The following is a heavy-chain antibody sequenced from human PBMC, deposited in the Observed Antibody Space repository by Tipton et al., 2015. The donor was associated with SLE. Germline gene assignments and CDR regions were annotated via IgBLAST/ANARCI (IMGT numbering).Heavy chain of an antibody. J-gene: IGHJ2*01. D-gene: IGHD5-24*01. CDR3: ARLQSGDGYYYEWYFDL. V-gene: IGHV4-39*01. Sequence: LRLSCTVSGGSISSSSYYWGWIRQPPGKGLEWIGSIYYSGSTYYNPSLRSRVTISVDTSKNQFSLNLSSVTAADTAVYYCARLQSGDGYYYEWYFDLWGRGTLVTVSS. CDR1: GGSISSSSYY. CDR2: IYYSGST.